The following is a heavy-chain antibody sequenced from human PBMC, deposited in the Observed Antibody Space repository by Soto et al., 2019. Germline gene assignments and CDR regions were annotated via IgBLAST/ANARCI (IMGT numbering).Heavy chain of an antibody. CDR3: AGEAMIVVVTYAFDI. CDR1: GFTFSSYS. CDR2: ISSSSSTI. D-gene: IGHD3-22*01. V-gene: IGHV3-48*02. J-gene: IGHJ3*02. Sequence: PGGSLRLPCAASGFTFSSYSMNWVRQAPGKGLEWVSYISSSSSTIYYADSVKGRFTISRDNAKNSLYLQMNSLRDEDTAVYYCAGEAMIVVVTYAFDIWGQGTMVTVSS.